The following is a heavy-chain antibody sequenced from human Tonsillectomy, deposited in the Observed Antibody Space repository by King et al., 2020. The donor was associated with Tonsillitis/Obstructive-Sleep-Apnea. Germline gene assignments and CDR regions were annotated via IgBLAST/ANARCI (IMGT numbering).Heavy chain of an antibody. V-gene: IGHV4-59*01. CDR2: IYYSGST. Sequence: QLQESGPGLVKPSETLSLTCTCSGGSISSYYWSWLRQPPGKGLEWIGYIYYSGSTNYNPSLKSRVTMSVDTSKNQFSLKLSSVTAADTAVYYCARDGAVADFYWYFDLWGRGTLVTVSS. CDR1: GGSISSYY. J-gene: IGHJ2*01. CDR3: ARDGAVADFYWYFDL. D-gene: IGHD6-19*01.